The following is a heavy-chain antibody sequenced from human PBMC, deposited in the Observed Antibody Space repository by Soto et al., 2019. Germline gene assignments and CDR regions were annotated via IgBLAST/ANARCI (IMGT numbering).Heavy chain of an antibody. CDR2: LSFDGNET. D-gene: IGHD4-17*01. Sequence: QVQLVESGGGVVQPGRSLRLSCGASGFAFNNSGMHWVRQVPGKGLEWVAVLSFDGNETHYADSVKGRFTISRDNSKNTLYLQMSSLRTEDAAVYHCVKDRVPGAYGHYYGMDVWGQGTTVTVSS. V-gene: IGHV3-30*18. CDR1: GFAFNNSG. CDR3: VKDRVPGAYGHYYGMDV. J-gene: IGHJ6*02.